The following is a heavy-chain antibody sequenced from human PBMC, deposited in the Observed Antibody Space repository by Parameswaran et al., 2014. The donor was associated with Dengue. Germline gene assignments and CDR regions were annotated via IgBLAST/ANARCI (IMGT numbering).Heavy chain of an antibody. Sequence: WIRQPPGRGWSGLGKSIIVEAPTTTRPSKSRVTISVDTSKNQFSLKLSSVTAADTAVYYCALIAVAGTRGNYWGQGTLVTVSS. CDR2: SIIVEAP. D-gene: IGHD6-19*01. CDR3: ALIAVAGTRGNY. J-gene: IGHJ4*02. V-gene: IGHV4-34*01.